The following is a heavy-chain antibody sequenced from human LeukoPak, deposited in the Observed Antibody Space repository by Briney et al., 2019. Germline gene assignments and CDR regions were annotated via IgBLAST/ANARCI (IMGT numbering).Heavy chain of an antibody. CDR2: IYTSGST. V-gene: IGHV4-4*07. J-gene: IGHJ4*02. CDR3: ARARPIKRMIVGAIGFDY. Sequence: SETLSLTCTVSGGSISSYYWSWIRQPAGKGLEWIGRIYTSGSTNYNPSLKSRVTISVDTSKNQFSLKLSSVTAADTAVYYCARARPIKRMIVGAIGFDYWGQGTLVTVSS. D-gene: IGHD1-26*01. CDR1: GGSISSYY.